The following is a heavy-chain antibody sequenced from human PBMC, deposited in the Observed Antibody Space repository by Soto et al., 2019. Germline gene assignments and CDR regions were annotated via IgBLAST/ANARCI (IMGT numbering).Heavy chain of an antibody. J-gene: IGHJ6*02. V-gene: IGHV4-59*01. CDR1: SGSMISCY. Sequence: SETLSLTRPVCSGSMISCYWSWIRQPPGKGLEWIGYIYYSGSTNYNPSLKSRVTMSVDTPKNQFSLKLSSVTAADTAVYYCARRGYGPGFPYYYGMDVWGQGTTVTVS. CDR3: ARRGYGPGFPYYYGMDV. CDR2: IYYSGST. D-gene: IGHD3-10*01.